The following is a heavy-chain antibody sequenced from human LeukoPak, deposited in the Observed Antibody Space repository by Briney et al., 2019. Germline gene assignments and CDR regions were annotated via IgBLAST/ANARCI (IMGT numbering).Heavy chain of an antibody. V-gene: IGHV4-30-4*08. CDR1: GGSINSGDYY. J-gene: IGHJ5*02. D-gene: IGHD3-22*01. Sequence: PSQTLSLTCTVSGGSINSGDYYWSWLRQHPGKGLEWIGYIYYSGSTYYNPSLKSRVTISVDTSKNQFSLKLSSVTAADTAVYYCARDHHDSSGYYPWGQGTLVTVSS. CDR2: IYYSGST. CDR3: ARDHHDSSGYYP.